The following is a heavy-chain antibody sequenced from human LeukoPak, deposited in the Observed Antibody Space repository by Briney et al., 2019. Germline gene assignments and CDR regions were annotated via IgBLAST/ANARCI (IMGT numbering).Heavy chain of an antibody. CDR3: ARSCSGGSCYRPFDY. CDR2: INHSGST. D-gene: IGHD2-15*01. Sequence: GSLRLSCAASGFTFSSYAMSWIRQPPGKGLEWIGEINHSGSTNYNPSLKSRVTISVDTSKNQFSLKLSSVTAADTAVYYCARSCSGGSCYRPFDYWGQGTLVTVSS. CDR1: GFTFSSYA. V-gene: IGHV4-34*01. J-gene: IGHJ4*02.